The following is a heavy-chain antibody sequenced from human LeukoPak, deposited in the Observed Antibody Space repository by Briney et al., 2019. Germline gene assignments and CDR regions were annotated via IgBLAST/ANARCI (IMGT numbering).Heavy chain of an antibody. J-gene: IGHJ4*02. CDR3: ARFSRTGEGY. Sequence: PGGSLRLSCAASGFIFSSYWMSWVGQVPGKGLEWVANIKQDGSDKQYVDSVKGRFTISRDNAKNSLYLQMNSLRAEDTAVYYCARFSRTGEGYWGQGILVTVPS. D-gene: IGHD3/OR15-3a*01. CDR2: IKQDGSDK. CDR1: GFIFSSYW. V-gene: IGHV3-7*01.